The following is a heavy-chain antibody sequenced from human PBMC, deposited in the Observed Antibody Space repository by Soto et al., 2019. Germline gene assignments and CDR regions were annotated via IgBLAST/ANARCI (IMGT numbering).Heavy chain of an antibody. CDR3: ARSXGSXXXXXXXYYYYYGMDV. V-gene: IGHV1-69*01. J-gene: IGHJ6*02. Sequence: QVQLVQSGAEVKKPGSSVKVSCKASGGTFSSYAISWVRQAPGQGLEWMGGIIPISGTANYAQKFQGRVTITADESXSTAXMEXSSLXSXXTAVYYCARSXGSXXXXXXXYYYYYGMDVWGQGTTVTVSS. CDR2: IIPISGTA. CDR1: GGTFSSYA.